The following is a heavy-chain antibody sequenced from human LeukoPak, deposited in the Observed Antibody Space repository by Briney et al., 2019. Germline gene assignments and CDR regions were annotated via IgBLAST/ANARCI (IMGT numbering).Heavy chain of an antibody. D-gene: IGHD3-3*01. V-gene: IGHV1-2*06. J-gene: IGHJ3*01. CDR2: INPNSGGT. CDR3: ARGYDFWRGYLV. Sequence: SVKVSCTASGYTFTGYYMHLIRQAPGQGLELMGRINPNSGGTNYSQKFQGRVTMTRDTSITTAYLELSRQRSDDTAVYDCARGYDFWRGYLVWGQGTMVTVSS. CDR1: GYTFTGYY.